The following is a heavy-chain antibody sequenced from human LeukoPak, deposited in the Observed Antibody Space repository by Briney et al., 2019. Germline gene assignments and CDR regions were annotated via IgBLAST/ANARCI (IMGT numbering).Heavy chain of an antibody. Sequence: GASLRISCAASGFTFSSYAMSWVRQAPGKGLEWVSAICGSGGSTYYADSVKGRFTISRDNSKNTLYLQMNSLRAEDTAVYYCAKNSWEHDAFDIWGQGTMVTVSS. D-gene: IGHD1-26*01. CDR1: GFTFSSYA. V-gene: IGHV3-23*01. CDR2: ICGSGGST. CDR3: AKNSWEHDAFDI. J-gene: IGHJ3*02.